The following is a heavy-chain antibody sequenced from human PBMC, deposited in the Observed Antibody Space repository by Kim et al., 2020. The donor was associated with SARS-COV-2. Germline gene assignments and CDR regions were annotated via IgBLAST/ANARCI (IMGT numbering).Heavy chain of an antibody. V-gene: IGHV4-4*02. CDR2: IYHSGST. D-gene: IGHD3-9*01. Sequence: SETLSLTCAVSGGSISSSNWWSWVRQPPGKGLEWIGEIYHSGSTNYNPSLKSRVTISVDKSKNQFSLKLSSVTAADTAVYYCARDPGSDVRYFDWSNPGYFDLWGRGTLVTVSS. J-gene: IGHJ2*01. CDR1: GGSISSSNW. CDR3: ARDPGSDVRYFDWSNPGYFDL.